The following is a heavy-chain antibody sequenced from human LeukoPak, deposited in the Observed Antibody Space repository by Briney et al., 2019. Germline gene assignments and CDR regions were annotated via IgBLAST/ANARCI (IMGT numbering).Heavy chain of an antibody. V-gene: IGHV3-23*01. CDR2: ISASGGST. Sequence: PGGSLRLSCAASGFTFSSYAMSWVRQAPGKGLEWVSAISASGGSTYYADFVKGRFTISRDNSKNTLYLQMNSLRAEDTAVYYCAREIYSGSSAVLDYWGQGTLVTVSS. CDR1: GFTFSSYA. J-gene: IGHJ4*02. D-gene: IGHD1-26*01. CDR3: AREIYSGSSAVLDY.